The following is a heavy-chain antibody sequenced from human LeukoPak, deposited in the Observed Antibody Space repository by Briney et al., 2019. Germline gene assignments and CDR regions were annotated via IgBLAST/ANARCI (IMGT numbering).Heavy chain of an antibody. V-gene: IGHV4-59*08. CDR2: IYYSGST. Sequence: SETLSLTCTVSGDSISSYYWSWIRQPPGKGLEWIGYIYYSGSTNYNPSLKSRVTISVDTSKNQFSLKLNSVTAADTAVYYCARQALAYSSSCFDYWGQGTLVTVSS. J-gene: IGHJ4*02. D-gene: IGHD6-13*01. CDR1: GDSISSYY. CDR3: ARQALAYSSSCFDY.